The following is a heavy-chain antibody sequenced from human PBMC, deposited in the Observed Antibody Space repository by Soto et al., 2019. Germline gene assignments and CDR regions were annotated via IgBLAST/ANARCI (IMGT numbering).Heavy chain of an antibody. CDR2: IYYSGST. Sequence: SETLSLTCTVSGGSVSRGSYYWSWIRQPPGKGLEWIGYIYYSGSTNYNPSLKSRVTISVDTSKNQFSLKLSSVTAADTAVYYCARNPTWDSSSYDYWGQGTLVTVSS. D-gene: IGHD6-6*01. J-gene: IGHJ4*02. CDR1: GGSVSRGSYY. CDR3: ARNPTWDSSSYDY. V-gene: IGHV4-61*01.